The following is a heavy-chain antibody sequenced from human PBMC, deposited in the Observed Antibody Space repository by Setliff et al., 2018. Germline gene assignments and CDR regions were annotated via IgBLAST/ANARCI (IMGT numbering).Heavy chain of an antibody. Sequence: GGSLRLSCAASGFTFSNYYMTWIRQAPGKGLEWISYIHDSGNPTYYADSVKGRFTVSRDNAKNSLYLQMTSLRAEDTAVYYCARDASDYYDSSGYSYYYYYGMDVWGQGTTVTVSS. D-gene: IGHD3-22*01. CDR3: ARDASDYYDSSGYSYYYYYGMDV. CDR2: IHDSGNPT. V-gene: IGHV3-11*04. J-gene: IGHJ6*02. CDR1: GFTFSNYY.